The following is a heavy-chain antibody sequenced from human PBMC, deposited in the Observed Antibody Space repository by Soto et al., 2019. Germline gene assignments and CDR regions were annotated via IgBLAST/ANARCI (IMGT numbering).Heavy chain of an antibody. CDR2: IIPIFGTA. J-gene: IGHJ2*01. Sequence: SVKVSCKASGGTFSSYAISWVRQAPGQGLEWMGGIIPIFGTANYAQKFQGRVTITADKSTSTAYMELSSLRSEDTAVYYCARVTYYDSSGYHWYFDLWGRGTLVTVSS. CDR1: GGTFSSYA. V-gene: IGHV1-69*06. D-gene: IGHD3-22*01. CDR3: ARVTYYDSSGYHWYFDL.